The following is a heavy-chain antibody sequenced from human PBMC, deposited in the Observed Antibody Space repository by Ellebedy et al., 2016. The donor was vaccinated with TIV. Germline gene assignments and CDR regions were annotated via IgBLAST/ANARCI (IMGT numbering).Heavy chain of an antibody. J-gene: IGHJ4*02. D-gene: IGHD7-27*01. CDR3: AYHNMGIPAALAY. CDR2: IYYSGST. V-gene: IGHV4-39*07. CDR1: GGSISSSSYY. Sequence: SETLSLTCTVSGGSISSSSYYWGWIRQPPGKGLEWIGSIYYSGSTYYNPSLKSRVAISVDTSKNQFSLKMSSVTAADTAVYYCAYHNMGIPAALAYWGQGTLVTVSS.